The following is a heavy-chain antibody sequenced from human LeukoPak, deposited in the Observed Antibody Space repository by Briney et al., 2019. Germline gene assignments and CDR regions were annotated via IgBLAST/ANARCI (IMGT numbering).Heavy chain of an antibody. CDR3: ARVYYYDSSGYHTYDAFDI. Sequence: SETLSLTCAVYGGSFSGYYWSWIRQPPGKGLEWIGEINHSGSTNYNPSLKSRVTISVDTSKNLFSLKLSSVTAADTAVYYCARVYYYDSSGYHTYDAFDIWGQGTMVTVSS. J-gene: IGHJ3*02. CDR1: GGSFSGYY. V-gene: IGHV4-34*01. CDR2: INHSGST. D-gene: IGHD3-22*01.